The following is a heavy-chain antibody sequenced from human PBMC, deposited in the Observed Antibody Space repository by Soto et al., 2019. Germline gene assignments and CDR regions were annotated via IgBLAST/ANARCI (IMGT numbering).Heavy chain of an antibody. J-gene: IGHJ6*02. CDR2: ISHSGST. D-gene: IGHD3-22*01. CDR1: GGSISSGGYS. CDR3: ARRLYYDSSGFEGGGMDV. Sequence: SETLSLTCAVSGGSISSGGYSWSWIRQPPGKGLEWIGYISHSGSTYYNPSLKSRVTISGDRSKNQFSLKLSSVTAADTAVYYCARRLYYDSSGFEGGGMDVWGQGTTVTVSS. V-gene: IGHV4-30-2*01.